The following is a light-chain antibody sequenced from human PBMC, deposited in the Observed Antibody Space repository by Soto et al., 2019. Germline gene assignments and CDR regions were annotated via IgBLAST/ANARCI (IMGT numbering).Light chain of an antibody. CDR2: GPS. CDR1: QSVTSSY. Sequence: EIVLTQSPGTLSLSPGERATLSCRASQSVTSSYLAWYQQRPGQAPRLLIYGPSSRATGIPDRYRGSGSGADLTLHISRMETEDSAGYYWQQYGTSPFKFGQGTKLEI. V-gene: IGKV3-20*01. J-gene: IGKJ2*01. CDR3: QQYGTSPFK.